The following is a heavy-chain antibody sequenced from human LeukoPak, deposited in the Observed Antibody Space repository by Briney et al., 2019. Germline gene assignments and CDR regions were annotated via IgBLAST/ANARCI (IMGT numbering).Heavy chain of an antibody. CDR3: ARAGGRYYCTDGGCYLYSWFDP. CDR1: GFSLNTSGVG. D-gene: IGHD2-8*01. V-gene: IGHV2-5*02. J-gene: IGHJ5*02. Sequence: ESGPTLVKPTQTLTLTCTFSGFSLNTSGVGVGWIRQPPGKALEWLALIYWDDDERYSPSLKNRLTITKDTPKKQVVLTMTTMDPLDTATYYCARAGGRYYCTDGGCYLYSWFDPWGQGTLFTVSS. CDR2: IYWDDDE.